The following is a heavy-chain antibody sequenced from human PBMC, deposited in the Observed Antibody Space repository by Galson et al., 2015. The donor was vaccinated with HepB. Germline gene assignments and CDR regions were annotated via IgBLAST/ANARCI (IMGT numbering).Heavy chain of an antibody. CDR1: GFTFSLYA. J-gene: IGHJ6*02. Sequence: SLRLSCAAYGFTFSLYAMHWVRQAPGKELEWVAGISYDGRITYHADSVKGRFTISRDNSLNTLYLEMNSLRPEDTAVYYCARDPGLVVPAEYGMDVWGQGTTVIVSS. V-gene: IGHV3-30*04. CDR2: ISYDGRIT. CDR3: ARDPGLVVPAEYGMDV. D-gene: IGHD2-15*01.